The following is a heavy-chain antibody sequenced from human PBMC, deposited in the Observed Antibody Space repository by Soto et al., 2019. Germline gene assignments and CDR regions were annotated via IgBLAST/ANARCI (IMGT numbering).Heavy chain of an antibody. CDR3: ASRKSSPYFDY. Sequence: PSETLSLTCTVSGGSISSGDYYWSWIRQPPGKGLEWIGYIYYSGSTYYNPSLKSRVTISVDTSKNQISLKLSSVTAADTAVYYCASRKSSPYFDYWGQGTLVTVSS. CDR1: GGSISSGDYY. V-gene: IGHV4-30-4*01. D-gene: IGHD3-10*01. J-gene: IGHJ4*02. CDR2: IYYSGST.